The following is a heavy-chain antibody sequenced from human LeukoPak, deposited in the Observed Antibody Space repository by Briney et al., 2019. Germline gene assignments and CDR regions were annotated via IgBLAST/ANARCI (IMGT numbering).Heavy chain of an antibody. J-gene: IGHJ6*03. CDR3: ARAPRPGSSSRGGYYYYMDV. Sequence: SETLSLTCAVYGGSFSGYYWSWIRQPPGKGLEWIGEINHSGSTNYNPSLKSRVTISVDTSKNQFSLKLSSVTAADTAVYYCARAPRPGSSSRGGYYYYMDVWGKGTTVTVSS. V-gene: IGHV4-34*01. D-gene: IGHD6-13*01. CDR1: GGSFSGYY. CDR2: INHSGST.